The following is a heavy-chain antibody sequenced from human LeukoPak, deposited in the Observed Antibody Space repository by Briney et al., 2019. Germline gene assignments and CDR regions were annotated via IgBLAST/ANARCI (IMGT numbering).Heavy chain of an antibody. Sequence: GESLKISCKGSGYTFINYWIGWVRQMPGKGLEWMGIIDPRDSDTRYNPSFQGQVTISADKSITTAYLQWSSLKASDTAMYYCARLNYRFDIWGQGTVVTVSS. D-gene: IGHD3-16*02. J-gene: IGHJ3*02. V-gene: IGHV5-51*01. CDR1: GYTFINYW. CDR2: IDPRDSDT. CDR3: ARLNYRFDI.